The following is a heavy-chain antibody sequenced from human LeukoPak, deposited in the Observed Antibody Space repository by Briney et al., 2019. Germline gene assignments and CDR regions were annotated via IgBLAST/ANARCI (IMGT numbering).Heavy chain of an antibody. J-gene: IGHJ6*02. V-gene: IGHV1-46*01. CDR3: ARGRYSSSSISGWYYGMDV. CDR1: GYTFTSYY. D-gene: IGHD6-6*01. Sequence: ASVKVSCKASGYTFTSYYMHWVRQAPGQGLEWMGIINPSGGSTSYAQKFQGRVTMTRDTSTSTVYMELSSLRSEDTAVYYCARGRYSSSSISGWYYGMDVWGQGTTVTVSS. CDR2: INPSGGST.